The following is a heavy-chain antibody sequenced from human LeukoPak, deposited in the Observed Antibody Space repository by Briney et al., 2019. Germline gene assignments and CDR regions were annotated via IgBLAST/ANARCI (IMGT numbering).Heavy chain of an antibody. J-gene: IGHJ5*02. CDR1: GFTFSSYW. CDR3: AREVVPAAMGGPGFDP. CDR2: IKQDGSEK. V-gene: IGHV3-7*01. Sequence: GGSLRLSCASSGFTFSSYWMSWVRQAPGKGLEWVANIKQDGSEKYYVDSVKGRFTISRDNAKNSLYLQMNSLRAEDTAVYYCAREVVPAAMGGPGFDPWGQGTLVTVSS. D-gene: IGHD2-2*01.